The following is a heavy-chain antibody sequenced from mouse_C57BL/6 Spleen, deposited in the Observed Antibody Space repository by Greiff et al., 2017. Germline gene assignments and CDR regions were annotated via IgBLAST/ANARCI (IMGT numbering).Heavy chain of an antibody. Sequence: QVQLQQPGAELVKPGASVKLSCKASGYTFTSYWMHWVKQRPGQGLEWIGMIHPNSGSTNYNEKFKSKATLTVDKSSSTAYMQLSSLTSEDSAVYYCARNYYGSAPEDFDVWGTGTTVTVSS. CDR2: IHPNSGST. CDR1: GYTFTSYW. CDR3: ARNYYGSAPEDFDV. V-gene: IGHV1-64*01. D-gene: IGHD1-1*01. J-gene: IGHJ1*03.